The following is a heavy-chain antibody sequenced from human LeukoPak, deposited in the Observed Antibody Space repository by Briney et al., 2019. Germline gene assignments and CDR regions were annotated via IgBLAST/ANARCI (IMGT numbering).Heavy chain of an antibody. CDR1: GYTFTSYA. CDR3: ARKGYCSSTSCYKLGY. CDR2: INTNTGNP. J-gene: IGHJ4*02. Sequence: GASVKVSCKASGYTFTSYAMNWVRQAPGQGLEWMGWINTNTGNPTYAQGFTGRFVFSLDTSVSTAYLQISSLKAEDTAVYYCARKGYCSSTSCYKLGYWGQGTLVTVSS. V-gene: IGHV7-4-1*02. D-gene: IGHD2-2*02.